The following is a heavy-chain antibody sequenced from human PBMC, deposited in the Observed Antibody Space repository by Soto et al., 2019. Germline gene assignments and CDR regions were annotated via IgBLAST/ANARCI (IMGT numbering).Heavy chain of an antibody. Sequence: QVQLVQSGAEVKKPGASVKVSCKASGYTFTSYYMHWVRQAPGQGLEWMGIINPSGGSTSYAQKFQGRVTMTRDTSTSTVYMELSSLRSEDTAVYYCARDVTSRVRGVIITPDWFDPWGQGTLVTVSS. CDR3: ARDVTSRVRGVIITPDWFDP. D-gene: IGHD3-10*01. CDR1: GYTFTSYY. CDR2: INPSGGST. V-gene: IGHV1-46*01. J-gene: IGHJ5*02.